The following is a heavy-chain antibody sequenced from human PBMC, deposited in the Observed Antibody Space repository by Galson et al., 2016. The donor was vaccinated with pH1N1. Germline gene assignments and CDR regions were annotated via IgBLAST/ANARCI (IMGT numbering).Heavy chain of an antibody. J-gene: IGHJ4*02. CDR2: FGPEDGEA. D-gene: IGHD3/OR15-3a*01. Sequence: SVKVSCKVSGNTLTKLSIHWVRQAPGQGLEWTAGFGPEDGEAIYAQRFQGRLTLTEDTSTDTAYMLLRGLRSEDTAMYYCAAAYNYNLAWYYFDYWGQGTLVTVSS. CDR3: AAAYNYNLAWYYFDY. CDR1: GNTLTKLS. V-gene: IGHV1-24*01.